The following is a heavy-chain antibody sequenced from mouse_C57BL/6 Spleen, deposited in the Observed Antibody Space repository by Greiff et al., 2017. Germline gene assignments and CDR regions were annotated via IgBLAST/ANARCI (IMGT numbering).Heavy chain of an antibody. J-gene: IGHJ4*01. D-gene: IGHD1-1*01. Sequence: EVKLVESGGDLVKPGGSLKLSCAASGFTFSSYGMSWVRQTPDKRLEWVATISSGGSYTYYPDSVKGRFTISRDNAKNTLYLQMSSLKSEDAAMYYCARPGSYYGSSYKRMDYWGQGTSVTVSS. V-gene: IGHV5-6*01. CDR1: GFTFSSYG. CDR2: ISSGGSYT. CDR3: ARPGSYYGSSYKRMDY.